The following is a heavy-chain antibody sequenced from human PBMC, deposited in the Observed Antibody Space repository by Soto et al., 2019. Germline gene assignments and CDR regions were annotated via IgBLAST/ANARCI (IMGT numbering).Heavy chain of an antibody. CDR2: ISWNSGSI. CDR1: GFTFDDYA. D-gene: IGHD3-16*02. J-gene: IGHJ3*02. CDR3: AIGSYRYIGAFLGAFDI. Sequence: EVELVESGGGLEQPGRSLRLSCAASGFTFDDYAMHWVRQAPGKGLEWVSGISWNSGSIGYADSVKGRFTISRDNAKNSLYLQMNSLRAEDTALYYCAIGSYRYIGAFLGAFDIWGQGTMVTVSS. V-gene: IGHV3-9*01.